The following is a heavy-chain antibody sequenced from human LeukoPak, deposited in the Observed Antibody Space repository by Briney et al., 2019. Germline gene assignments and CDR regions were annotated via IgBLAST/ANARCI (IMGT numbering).Heavy chain of an antibody. J-gene: IGHJ3*02. CDR2: IRYDGSNK. V-gene: IGHV3-30*02. Sequence: PGGSLRLSCAVSGFTLSSYGMHWVRQAPGKGLEWVAFIRYDGSNKYHADSVKARFTITRDNSKNSLYLQMNRLRAEEAAVYYCAKDISSTITFDIWGEGTMVTVSS. CDR3: AKDISSTITFDI. CDR1: GFTLSSYG. D-gene: IGHD2-2*01.